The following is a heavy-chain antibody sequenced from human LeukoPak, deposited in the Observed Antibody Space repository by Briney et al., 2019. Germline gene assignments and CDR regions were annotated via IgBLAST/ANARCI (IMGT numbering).Heavy chain of an antibody. J-gene: IGHJ5*02. Sequence: TGGSLRLSCAASGFTFSDYYMSWIRQAPGKGLEWVSYISSSGSTIYYADSVKGRFTISRDNAKNSPYLQMNSLRAEDTAVYYCASPLLWFGIRTWGQGTLVTVSS. V-gene: IGHV3-11*04. CDR2: ISSSGSTI. D-gene: IGHD3-10*01. CDR3: ASPLLWFGIRT. CDR1: GFTFSDYY.